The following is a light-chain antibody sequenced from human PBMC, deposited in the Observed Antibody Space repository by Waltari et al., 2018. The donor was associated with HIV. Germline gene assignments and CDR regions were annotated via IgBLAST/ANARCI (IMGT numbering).Light chain of an antibody. CDR2: AVN. V-gene: IGLV2-14*03. Sequence: HSALTQPASVSGSPGQSITISCPASTRDIGNFFSWYQQHPGKAHPLILYAVNRRPAGTSDRVAGSKAGATASLTISGLQIDDEADYYCSSPTTMESVTFGGGTHAVAFGGGTHLTV. J-gene: IGLJ2*01. CDR1: TRDIGNF. CDR3: SSPTTMESVTFGGGTHAVA.